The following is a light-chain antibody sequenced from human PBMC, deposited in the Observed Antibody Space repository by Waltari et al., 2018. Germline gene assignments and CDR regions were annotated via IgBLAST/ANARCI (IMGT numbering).Light chain of an antibody. Sequence: EIVLTQSPATLSLSPGERVTLSCRASQSIGIELAWYQQRPGQAPRLLISDASYRATGIPARFSGSGSGTDFTLTISNLEPEDIATYYCQQRSRWPLTLGGGTKVEFK. CDR3: QQRSRWPLT. J-gene: IGKJ4*01. V-gene: IGKV3-11*01. CDR2: DAS. CDR1: QSIGIE.